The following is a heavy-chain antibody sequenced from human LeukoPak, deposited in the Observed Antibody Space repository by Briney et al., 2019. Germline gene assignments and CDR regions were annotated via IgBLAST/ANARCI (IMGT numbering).Heavy chain of an antibody. J-gene: IGHJ4*02. V-gene: IGHV3-21*06. CDR3: LRGDSRDF. D-gene: IGHD3-22*01. CDR2: INSGGTTT. Sequence: PGGSLGLSCAVCGFAFSTYTMNWARQAPGKGLEWVASINSGGTTTHYAFSVKGRFTISRDNAQNVLYLQMNGLRGDDAAVYYCLRGDSRDFWGQGTLVTVSS. CDR1: GFAFSTYT.